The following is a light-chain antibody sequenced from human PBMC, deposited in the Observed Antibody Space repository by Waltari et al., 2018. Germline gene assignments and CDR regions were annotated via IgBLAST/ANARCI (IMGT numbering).Light chain of an antibody. V-gene: IGKV3-20*01. CDR1: QSVSRV. CDR3: QMYVRLPVT. Sequence: EIVLTQSPGPLSLSPGERATLSCRASQSVSRVLAWYQQRPGQAPRLLISGASNRATGIPDRFSGSGSGTDFNLTISRLEPEDFAMYYCQMYVRLPVTFGQGTKVEIK. CDR2: GAS. J-gene: IGKJ1*01.